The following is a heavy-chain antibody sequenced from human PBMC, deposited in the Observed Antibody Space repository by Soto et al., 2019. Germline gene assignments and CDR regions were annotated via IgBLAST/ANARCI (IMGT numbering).Heavy chain of an antibody. Sequence: SETLSLTCAVSGGSISSGGYSWSWIRQPPGKGLEWIGYIYHSGSTYYNPSLKSRVTISVDRSKNQFSLKLSSVTAADTAVYYCARVESASAYYFDYWGQGTLVTVSS. V-gene: IGHV4-30-2*01. J-gene: IGHJ4*02. CDR2: IYHSGST. CDR1: GGSISSGGYS. CDR3: ARVESASAYYFDY. D-gene: IGHD3-3*01.